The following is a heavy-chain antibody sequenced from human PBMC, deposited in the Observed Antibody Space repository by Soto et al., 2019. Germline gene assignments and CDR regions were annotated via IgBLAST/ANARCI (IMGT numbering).Heavy chain of an antibody. CDR1: GFTFSDYY. D-gene: IGHD1-7*01. CDR3: ARVERNWNYPADV. CDR2: ISSSGSTI. V-gene: IGHV3-11*01. J-gene: IGHJ6*02. Sequence: GGSLRLSCAASGFTFSDYYMSWIRQAPGKGLEWVSYISSSGSTIYYADSVKGRFTISRDNAKNSLYLQMNSLRAEDTAVYYCARVERNWNYPADVWGQGTTVTVSS.